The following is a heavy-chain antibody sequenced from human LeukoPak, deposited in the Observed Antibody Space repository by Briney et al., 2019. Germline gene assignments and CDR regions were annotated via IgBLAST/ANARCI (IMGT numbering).Heavy chain of an antibody. CDR3: ARTQGYCTNGVCYNNWFDP. V-gene: IGHV2-70*04. CDR1: GFSLSTSGMR. D-gene: IGHD2-8*01. CDR2: IDWDDDK. Sequence: SGPALVKPTQTLTLTCTFSGFSLSTSGMRVSWIRQPPGKALEWLARIDWDDDKFYSTSLKTRLTISKDTSKNQVVLTITNMDPVDTATYYCARTQGYCTNGVCYNNWFDPWGQGTLVTVSS. J-gene: IGHJ5*02.